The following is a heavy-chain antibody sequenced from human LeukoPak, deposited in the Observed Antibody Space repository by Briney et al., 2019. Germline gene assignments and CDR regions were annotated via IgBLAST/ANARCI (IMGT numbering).Heavy chain of an antibody. CDR1: GFTFSSYS. J-gene: IGHJ6*03. D-gene: IGHD1-1*01. V-gene: IGHV3-21*01. Sequence: PGGSLRLSCAASGFTFSSYSMNWVRQAPGKGLEWVSSISSSSSYIYYADSVKGRFTISRDNAKNSLYLQMNSLRAEDTAVYYCARWKRRDYCMDVWGKGTTVTVSS. CDR2: ISSSSSYI. CDR3: ARWKRRDYCMDV.